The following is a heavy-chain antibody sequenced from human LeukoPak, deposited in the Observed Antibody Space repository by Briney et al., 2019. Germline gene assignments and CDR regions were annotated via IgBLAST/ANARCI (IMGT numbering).Heavy chain of an antibody. CDR3: AKGGSYSGRFDY. D-gene: IGHD1-26*01. Sequence: PPGGSLRLSCAASGFTFSSYGMHWVRQAPGKGLEWVAVISYDGSNKYYADSVKGRFTISRDNSKNTLYLQMNSLRAEDTAVYYCAKGGSYSGRFDYWGQGTLVTVSS. CDR2: ISYDGSNK. CDR1: GFTFSSYG. V-gene: IGHV3-30*18. J-gene: IGHJ4*02.